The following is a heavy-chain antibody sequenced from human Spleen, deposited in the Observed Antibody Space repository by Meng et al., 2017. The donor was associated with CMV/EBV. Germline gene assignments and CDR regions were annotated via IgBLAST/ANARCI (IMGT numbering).Heavy chain of an antibody. J-gene: IGHJ4*02. V-gene: IGHV3-30*02. CDR3: AKSAMTIFGVASLYYFDH. CDR2: IRYDGNTK. D-gene: IGHD3-3*01. Sequence: GESLKISCAASGLAFSSYAMTWVRQAPGKGLEWVAFIRYDGNTKYYTDSVRGRFTISRDDSKNTLYLQMNSLRPEDTAVYHCAKSAMTIFGVASLYYFDHWGQGTLVTVSS. CDR1: GLAFSSYA.